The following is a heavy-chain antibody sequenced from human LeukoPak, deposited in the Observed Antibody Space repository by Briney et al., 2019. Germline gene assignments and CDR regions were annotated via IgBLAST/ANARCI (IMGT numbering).Heavy chain of an antibody. CDR2: ISAYNGNT. D-gene: IGHD1-14*01. CDR3: ARGGCDDYLRPEGAFDI. V-gene: IGHV1-18*04. CDR1: GYTFTSYG. J-gene: IGHJ3*02. Sequence: ASVKISCKASGYTFTSYGISWVRQAPGQGLEWMGWISAYNGNTNYAQKLQGRVTMTTDTSTSTAYMELRSLRSDDTAVYYCARGGCDDYLRPEGAFDIWGQGTMVTVSS.